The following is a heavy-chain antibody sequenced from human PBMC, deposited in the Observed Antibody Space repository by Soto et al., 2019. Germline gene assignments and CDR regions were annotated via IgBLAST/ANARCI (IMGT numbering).Heavy chain of an antibody. CDR2: TYYRSRWYN. D-gene: IGHD1-7*01. CDR3: AGTTSLQWYYMDV. CDR1: GDSVSSNTAA. V-gene: IGHV6-1*01. Sequence: QLQQSGPGLVQPSQTLSLTCVISGDSVSSNTAAWNWIRQSPSGGLEWLGRTYYRSRWYNDYAVAVRGRMSINPYNSENRLSLHFYSVTSEDTAVYYCAGTTSLQWYYMDVWGRGTTVTVSS. J-gene: IGHJ6*03.